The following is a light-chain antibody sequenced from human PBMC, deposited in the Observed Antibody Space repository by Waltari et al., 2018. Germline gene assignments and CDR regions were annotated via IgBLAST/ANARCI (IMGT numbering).Light chain of an antibody. V-gene: IGLV2-14*01. J-gene: IGLJ3*02. CDR1: SGDIGNYKF. CDR2: DVS. CDR3: SSYTTTSSWV. Sequence: QSALTQPASVSGSPGQSITTSCTGTSGDIGNYKFVPWYQQEPGRAPKLIVYDVSQRPSGVSNRFSGSKSGNTASLTISGLQAEDEADYYCSSYTTTSSWVFGGGTKLTVL.